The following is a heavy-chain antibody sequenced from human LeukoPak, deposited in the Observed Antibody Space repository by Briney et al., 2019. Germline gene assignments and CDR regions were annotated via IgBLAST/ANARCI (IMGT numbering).Heavy chain of an antibody. V-gene: IGHV3-48*03. CDR1: GFTFSAYE. J-gene: IGHJ4*02. CDR3: LRGDRRDY. Sequence: PGGSLRLSCAASGFTFSAYEMNWVRQAPGKGLEPVSYISGSGYSLSYADSVRGRFTISRDNAKNSLFLQMNSLRVEDTAVYYCLRGDRRDYWGQGTLVTVSS. CDR2: ISGSGYSL.